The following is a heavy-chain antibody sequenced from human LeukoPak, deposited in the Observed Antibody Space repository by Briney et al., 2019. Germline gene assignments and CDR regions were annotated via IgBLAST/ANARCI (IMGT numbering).Heavy chain of an antibody. CDR2: ISGSGGST. CDR3: EKKDAGSSWYFLDY. CDR1: GFTFSSYA. D-gene: IGHD6-13*01. V-gene: IGHV3-23*01. J-gene: IGHJ4*02. Sequence: PGGSLRLSCAASGFTFSSYAMSWVRQAPGKGLEWVSAISGSGGSTYYADSVKGRFTISRDNSENTLYLQMNSLRAEDTAVYYCEKKDAGSSWYFLDYWGQGTLVTVSS.